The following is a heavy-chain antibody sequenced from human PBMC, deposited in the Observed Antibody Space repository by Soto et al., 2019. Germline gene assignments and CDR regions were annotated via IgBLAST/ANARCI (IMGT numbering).Heavy chain of an antibody. V-gene: IGHV1-18*01. J-gene: IGHJ5*02. CDR1: GYTFTSYG. D-gene: IGHD2-2*01. CDR2: ISAYNGNT. CDR3: ARDKAPDCSSTSCYGAFDP. Sequence: QVQLVQSGAEVKKPGASVKVSCKASGYTFTSYGIIWVRQAPGQGLEWMGWISAYNGNTNYAQKLQGRVTMTTDTTTSTAYMKLRSLRSDDTAVYYCARDKAPDCSSTSCYGAFDPWGQGTLVTVSS.